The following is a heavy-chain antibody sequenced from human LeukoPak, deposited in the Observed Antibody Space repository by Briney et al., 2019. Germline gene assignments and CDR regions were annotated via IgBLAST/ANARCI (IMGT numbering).Heavy chain of an antibody. CDR1: GFTFSSYS. V-gene: IGHV3-23*01. CDR2: ISGSGGST. J-gene: IGHJ6*04. D-gene: IGHD3-10*02. Sequence: GGSLRLSCVASGFTFSSYSMNWVRQAPGKGLEWVSAISGSGGSTYYADSVKGRFTISRDNSKNSLYLQMNSLRAEDTAVYYCAELGITMIGGVWGKGTTVTISS. CDR3: AELGITMIGGV.